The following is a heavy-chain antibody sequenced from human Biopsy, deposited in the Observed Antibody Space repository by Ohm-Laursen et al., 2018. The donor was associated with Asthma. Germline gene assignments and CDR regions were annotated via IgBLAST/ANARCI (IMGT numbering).Heavy chain of an antibody. CDR2: ISFDGSNK. J-gene: IGHJ4*02. CDR1: GFTFSNYG. D-gene: IGHD1-26*01. V-gene: IGHV3-30*18. CDR3: AKEVFPGWELRRGPDS. Sequence: SLRLSCSASGFTFSNYGMHWVRQAPGKGLDWVAVISFDGSNKNYTDSVKGRFTISRDNSRNTLHLETNSLRAEDTAVYFCAKEVFPGWELRRGPDSWGQGTLVTVSS.